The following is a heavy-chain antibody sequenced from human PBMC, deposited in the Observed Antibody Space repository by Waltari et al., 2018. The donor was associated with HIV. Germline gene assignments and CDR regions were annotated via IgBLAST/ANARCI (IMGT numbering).Heavy chain of an antibody. CDR1: AYAFTNSD. Sequence: VQLVQSGAEVKKPRAPGTLSCEASAYAFTNSDMTWVRQATGQGLEWMGWMNPHGANTVLAQQSGGRVTRTPPTSLVTAYFALAILIAEDSCAYYCASRVLQYSWSSRMIVYSGHGTLFTVSS. D-gene: IGHD1-26*01. CDR3: ASRVLQYSWSSRMIVY. V-gene: IGHV1-8*01. CDR2: MNPHGANT. J-gene: IGHJ4*01.